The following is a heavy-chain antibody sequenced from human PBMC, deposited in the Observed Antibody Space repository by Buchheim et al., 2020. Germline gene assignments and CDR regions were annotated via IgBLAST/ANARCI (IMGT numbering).Heavy chain of an antibody. CDR2: VSYDGSNK. J-gene: IGHJ4*02. CDR1: GFTFSSYA. CDR3: ARDLFRTYYYDSSGPFDY. V-gene: IGHV3-30*04. D-gene: IGHD3-22*01. Sequence: QVQLVESGGGVVQPGRSLRLSCAASGFTFSSYAMHWVRQAPGKGLEWVAVVSYDGSNKYYADSVKGRFTISRDNSKKTLYVQMNSLRAEDTAVYYCARDLFRTYYYDSSGPFDYWGQGTL.